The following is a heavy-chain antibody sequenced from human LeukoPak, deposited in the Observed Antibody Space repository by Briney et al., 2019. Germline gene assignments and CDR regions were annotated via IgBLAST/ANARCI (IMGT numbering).Heavy chain of an antibody. V-gene: IGHV1-8*03. Sequence: GASVMVSCKASGYTFISFDINWVRRATGQGLEWLGGMNPNSGNTDYAQKFQGRVTFTRNTSINIDYLQLSSLTYEDTAVYSCARGDTSRTFFYWGQGTLVTVSS. J-gene: IGHJ4*02. CDR3: ARGDTSRTFFY. CDR2: MNPNSGNT. D-gene: IGHD1-14*01. CDR1: GYTFISFD.